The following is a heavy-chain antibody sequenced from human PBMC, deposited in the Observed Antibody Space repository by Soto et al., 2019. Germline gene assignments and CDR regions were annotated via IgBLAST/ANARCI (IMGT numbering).Heavy chain of an antibody. J-gene: IGHJ4*02. CDR3: ADIAVSHTGDS. D-gene: IGHD6-19*01. CDR2: IKRKIDGETT. V-gene: IGHV3-15*07. CDR1: GFTFTNAW. Sequence: EVQLVESGGGLVKPGGSLRLSCAASGFTFTNAWMNWVRQAPGKGLEWVGRIKRKIDGETTDYAAPVKGRFTISRDDSKNTLYLQMNSLQTEDTGVYYCADIAVSHTGDSGGQGTLVTVSS.